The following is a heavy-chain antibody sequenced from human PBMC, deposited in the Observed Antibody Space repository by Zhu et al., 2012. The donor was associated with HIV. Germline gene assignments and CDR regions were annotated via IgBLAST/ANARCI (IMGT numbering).Heavy chain of an antibody. J-gene: IGHJ6*03. CDR2: IHHSGTT. Sequence: QVQLQESGPGLVKPSQTLSLTCTVSGGSISSGDYYWSWIRQPPGKGLEWIAYIHHSGTTYYNPSLKSRLSISIDTSKNQFSLRLSSVSAADTAVYFCARADGSGTYYYYYMDVWGKGTNGHR. D-gene: IGHD3-10*01. CDR3: ARADGSGTYYYYYMDV. CDR1: GGSISSGDYY. V-gene: IGHV4-30-4*08.